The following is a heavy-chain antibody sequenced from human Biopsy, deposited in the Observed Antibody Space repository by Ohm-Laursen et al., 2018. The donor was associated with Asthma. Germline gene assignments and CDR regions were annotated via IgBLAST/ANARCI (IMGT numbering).Heavy chain of an antibody. J-gene: IGHJ5*02. D-gene: IGHD2-15*01. Sequence: SETLSLTCIVSGGSIRSHDWTWIRLPPGKGLEYIGDVSHTGSTNYNPSLKSRVTMSLGTSKSQFSLRLTSVTPADTAVYYCARLADCSGGACYSYGWFDPWGQGTRVTVSS. CDR3: ARLADCSGGACYSYGWFDP. V-gene: IGHV4-59*11. CDR1: GGSIRSHD. CDR2: VSHTGST.